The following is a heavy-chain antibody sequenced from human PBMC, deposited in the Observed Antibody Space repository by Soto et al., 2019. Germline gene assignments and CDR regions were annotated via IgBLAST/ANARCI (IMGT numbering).Heavy chain of an antibody. D-gene: IGHD4-17*01. V-gene: IGHV3-23*01. CDR2: ISGSGGST. CDR1: GFTFSSYA. J-gene: IGHJ4*02. CDR3: AKACYDYGDLDFDY. Sequence: GSLRLSCAASGFTFSSYAMSWVRQAPGKGLEWVSAISGSGGSTCYADSVKGRFTISRDNSKNTLYLQMNSLRAEDTAVYYCAKACYDYGDLDFDYWGQGTLVTVSS.